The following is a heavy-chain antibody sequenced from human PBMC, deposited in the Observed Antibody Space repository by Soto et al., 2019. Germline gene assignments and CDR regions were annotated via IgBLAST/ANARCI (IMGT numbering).Heavy chain of an antibody. D-gene: IGHD6-13*01. Sequence: SETLSLTCTVSGGSISSGGYYWGWIRQPPGKGLEWIGGIYYGGSTYYNPSLKSRVTISVDTSKNQFSLKLSSVTAADTAVYYCTRRGNSSWYGKAIDYWGQGTLVTVSS. CDR1: GGSISSGGYY. CDR3: TRRGNSSWYGKAIDY. CDR2: IYYGGST. V-gene: IGHV4-39*01. J-gene: IGHJ4*02.